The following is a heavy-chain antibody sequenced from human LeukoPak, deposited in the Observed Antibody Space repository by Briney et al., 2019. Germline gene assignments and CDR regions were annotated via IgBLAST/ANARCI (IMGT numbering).Heavy chain of an antibody. D-gene: IGHD5-24*01. CDR2: IKQDGRDK. V-gene: IGHV3-7*01. J-gene: IGHJ4*02. CDR1: GFTFSSHW. CDR3: AEDQKLQPFHY. Sequence: PGGSLRLSCAASGFTFSSHWMSWVRQAPGKGLEWVASIKQDGRDKYYVDSVKGRFTISRDNAKNSLYLQMNSLRAEDTSVYYCAEDQKLQPFHYWGQGTLVTVSS.